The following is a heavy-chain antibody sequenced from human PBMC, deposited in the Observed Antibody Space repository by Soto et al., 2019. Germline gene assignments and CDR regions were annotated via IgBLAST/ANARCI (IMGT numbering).Heavy chain of an antibody. J-gene: IGHJ5*02. CDR2: INHSGST. D-gene: IGHD6-13*01. CDR3: ARPKYSSSWRNWFDP. Sequence: PSETLSLACTVSGGSISSGGYYWSWIRQHPGKGLEWIGEINHSGSTNYNPSLKSRVTISVDTSKNQFSLKLSSVTAADTAVYYCARPKYSSSWRNWFDPWGQGTLVTVSS. V-gene: IGHV4-39*07. CDR1: GGSISSGGYY.